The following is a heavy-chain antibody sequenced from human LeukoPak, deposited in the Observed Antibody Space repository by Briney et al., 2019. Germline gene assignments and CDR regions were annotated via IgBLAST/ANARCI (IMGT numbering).Heavy chain of an antibody. J-gene: IGHJ4*02. D-gene: IGHD2/OR15-2a*01. V-gene: IGHV4-59*01. CDR1: GVSISSSY. CDR2: IHYTGNT. CDR3: AKYGQYNFDY. Sequence: SETLSLTCTVSGVSISSSYWSWIRQPPGKGLEWIGFIHYTGNTNHNPSLKNRVTISVDTSKNQFSLKLSSATAADTAIYYCAKYGQYNFDYWGQGTLVTVSS.